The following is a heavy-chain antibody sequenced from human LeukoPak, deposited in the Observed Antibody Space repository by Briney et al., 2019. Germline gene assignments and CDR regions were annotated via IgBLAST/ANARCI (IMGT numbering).Heavy chain of an antibody. V-gene: IGHV3-30*18. D-gene: IGHD6-13*01. J-gene: IGHJ4*01. CDR2: ISTDGRDK. CDR1: GFTFSSHA. Sequence: QAGGSLRLSCAASGFTFSSHAMHWVRQAPGKGLEWVAVISTDGRDKHHAESVKGRFTISRDNSKNTLYLQMNSLRPEDTAVYYCAKDKARAADYYFDYWGHGTLVTVSS. CDR3: AKDKARAADYYFDY.